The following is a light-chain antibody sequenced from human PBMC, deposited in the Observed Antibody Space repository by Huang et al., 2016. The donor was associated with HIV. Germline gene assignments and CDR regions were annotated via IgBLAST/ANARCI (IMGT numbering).Light chain of an antibody. CDR2: AAS. J-gene: IGKJ2*01. Sequence: DIQITQSPSSLSASVGDRVIITCRASQNINKYLNWYQQKPGKAPKILISAASNLQSGVPSSFSGSGSVTDFTLTISNLQPEDSATYYCQQSVRTPRTFGQGTKLEI. CDR3: QQSVRTPRT. CDR1: QNINKY. V-gene: IGKV1-39*01.